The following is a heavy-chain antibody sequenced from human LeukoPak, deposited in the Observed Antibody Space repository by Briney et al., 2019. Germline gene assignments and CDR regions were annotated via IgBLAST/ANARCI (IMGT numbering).Heavy chain of an antibody. J-gene: IGHJ4*02. Sequence: GGSLRLSCAASGFTFSSYGVHWVRQAPGKGLEWVAVISYDGSNKYYADSVKGRFTISRDNSKNTLYLQMNSLRAEDTAVYYCATGKVDYWGQGTLVTVSS. D-gene: IGHD4-23*01. CDR1: GFTFSSYG. CDR2: ISYDGSNK. V-gene: IGHV3-30*03. CDR3: ATGKVDY.